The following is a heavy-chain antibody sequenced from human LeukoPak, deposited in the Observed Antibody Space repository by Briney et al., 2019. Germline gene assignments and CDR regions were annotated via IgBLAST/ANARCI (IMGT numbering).Heavy chain of an antibody. D-gene: IGHD4-17*01. CDR1: GGSISSSNW. CDR3: ARWRDYGDYVDY. V-gene: IGHV4-4*02. Sequence: PSETLSLTCAVSGGSISSSNWWSWVRQPPGKGLEWIGEINHSGSTNYNPSLKSRVTISVDTSKNQFSLKLSSVTAADTAVYYCARWRDYGDYVDYWGQGTLVTVSS. CDR2: INHSGST. J-gene: IGHJ4*02.